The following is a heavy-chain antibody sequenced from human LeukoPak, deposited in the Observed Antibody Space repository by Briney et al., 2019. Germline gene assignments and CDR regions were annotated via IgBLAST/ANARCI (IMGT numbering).Heavy chain of an antibody. V-gene: IGHV4-39*01. Sequence: LETLSLTCTVSGGSISSSSYYWGWIRQPPGKGLEWIGSIYYSGSTNNNPSLKSRVTISVDTSKNQFSLKLSSVTAADTAVYCCARRRTMFGYFAGEFDYWGQGTLVTVSS. CDR3: ARRRTMFGYFAGEFDY. J-gene: IGHJ4*02. D-gene: IGHD3-10*02. CDR1: GGSISSSSYY. CDR2: IYYSGST.